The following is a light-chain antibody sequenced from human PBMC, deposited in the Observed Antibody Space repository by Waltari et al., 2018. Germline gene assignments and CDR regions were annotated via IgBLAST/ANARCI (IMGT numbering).Light chain of an antibody. CDR1: QSVGTY. CDR2: DAS. J-gene: IGKJ2*01. Sequence: EIVLTQSPATLSLSPGETATLSCRASQSVGTYLAWYQQKPGQAPRLLIYDASNRATGIPDRFRGSGSGTDFTLTISSLESEDFAVYYCQQRSSWTPHTFGQGARLEIK. CDR3: QQRSSWTPHT. V-gene: IGKV3-11*01.